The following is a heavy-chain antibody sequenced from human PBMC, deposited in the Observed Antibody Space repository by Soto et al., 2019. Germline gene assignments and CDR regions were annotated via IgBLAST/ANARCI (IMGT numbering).Heavy chain of an antibody. J-gene: IGHJ6*02. CDR3: AWYNWNEGDYSYHGMDV. CDR1: GGTFSIYC. CDR2: TIPIFGTA. Sequence: SVKVSCKASGGTFSIYCISWVRQVLVQGLEWMGGTIPIFGTANYAQKFQGRVTITADESTSTAYMELSSLRSEDTVVYYCAWYNWNEGDYSYHGMDVWGQGTTVTISS. D-gene: IGHD1-20*01. V-gene: IGHV1-69*13.